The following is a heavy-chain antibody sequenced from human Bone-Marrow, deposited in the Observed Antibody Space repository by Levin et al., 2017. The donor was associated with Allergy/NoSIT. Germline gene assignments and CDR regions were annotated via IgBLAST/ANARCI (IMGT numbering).Heavy chain of an antibody. CDR2: IYYSGTT. J-gene: IGHJ3*02. CDR3: ARDRAAAGTSGDGAFHI. Sequence: LRLSCTVSGGSISSGGYYWSWIRQHPGKGLEWIGHIYYSGTTYYNPSLRSRLTISVDTSKNQFSLKLSSVTAADTAVYYCARDRAAAGTSGDGAFHIWGQGTMVTVSS. D-gene: IGHD6-13*01. V-gene: IGHV4-31*03. CDR1: GGSISSGGYY.